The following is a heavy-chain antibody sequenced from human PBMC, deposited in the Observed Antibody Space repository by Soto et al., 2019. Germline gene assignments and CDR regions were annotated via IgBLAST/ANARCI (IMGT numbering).Heavy chain of an antibody. Sequence: WASVKVSCKASGYTFTGYYMHWVRQAPGQGLEWMGWINPNSGGTNYAQKFQGKVTMTRDTSISTAYMELSRLRSDDTAVYYCARVYSSGWYYVYWGQGTLVTVSS. D-gene: IGHD6-19*01. V-gene: IGHV1-2*02. CDR3: ARVYSSGWYYVY. CDR1: GYTFTGYY. J-gene: IGHJ4*02. CDR2: INPNSGGT.